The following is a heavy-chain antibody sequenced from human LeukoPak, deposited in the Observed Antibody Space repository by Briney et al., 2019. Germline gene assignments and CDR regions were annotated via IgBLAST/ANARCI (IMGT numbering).Heavy chain of an antibody. CDR1: GFTFSGSA. CDR2: IRSKANSYAT. J-gene: IGHJ4*02. V-gene: IGHV3-73*01. Sequence: GGSLRLSCAASGFTFSGSAMHWVRQASGKGLEWVGRIRSKANSYATAYAASVKGRFTISRDDSKNTAYLQMNSLKTEDTAVYYCTIQRMITFGGVIVRDYWGQGTLVTVSS. CDR3: TIQRMITFGGVIVRDY. D-gene: IGHD3-16*02.